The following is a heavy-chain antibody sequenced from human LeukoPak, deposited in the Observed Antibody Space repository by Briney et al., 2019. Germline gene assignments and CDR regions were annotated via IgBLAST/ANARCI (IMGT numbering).Heavy chain of an antibody. D-gene: IGHD3-22*01. V-gene: IGHV3-33*01. CDR1: GFSFSSHG. CDR2: IWFDGSQI. CDR3: AGWNGADSSGSYFV. Sequence: GGSLRLSGAASGFSFSSHGMHWVRQAPGKGLEWVALIWFDGSQIYYSDSVKGRFTISRDNSKSTLYLQMNSLSAEDTAMYYCAGWNGADSSGSYFVWGQGTMVTVSS. J-gene: IGHJ3*01.